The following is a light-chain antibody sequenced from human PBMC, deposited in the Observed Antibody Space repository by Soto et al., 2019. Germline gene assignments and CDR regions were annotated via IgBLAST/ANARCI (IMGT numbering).Light chain of an antibody. V-gene: IGLV2-23*03. CDR1: SSDVGNYNF. CDR2: EGT. J-gene: IGLJ1*01. Sequence: QSALTQPASVSESPGQSITISCTGTSSDVGNYNFVSWYQHHPGRAPKLIIYEGTKRPSGVSDRFSGSESGNTASLTISGLWADDEADYYCCSYTSRGNVFGTGTKVTVL. CDR3: CSYTSRGNV.